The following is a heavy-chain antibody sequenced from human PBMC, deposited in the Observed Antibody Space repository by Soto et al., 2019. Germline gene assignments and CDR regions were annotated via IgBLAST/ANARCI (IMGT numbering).Heavy chain of an antibody. Sequence: AAVKVSCKASGCTFSSYAISWVRQAPGQGLEWMGGIIPIFGTANYAQKFQGRVTITTDKSTSTAYMELSSLRSEDTAVYYCATQPWMIAAADWFDPWGQGTLVTVSS. CDR3: ATQPWMIAAADWFDP. CDR2: IIPIFGTA. CDR1: GCTFSSYA. D-gene: IGHD6-13*01. V-gene: IGHV1-69*05. J-gene: IGHJ5*02.